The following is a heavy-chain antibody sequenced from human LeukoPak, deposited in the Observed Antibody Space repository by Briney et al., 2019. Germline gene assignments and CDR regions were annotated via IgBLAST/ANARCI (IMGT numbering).Heavy chain of an antibody. CDR3: ARRELLGYSYGLRTFNI. CDR2: NYNDSTK. D-gene: IGHD5-18*01. V-gene: IGHV3-66*04. CDR1: RYTDSRNY. J-gene: IGHJ3*02. Sequence: GGSLRLSCAASRYTDSRNYMSWAPHSPGEGLEGLSYFYCGDNYNDSTKKYGNSVKGRFTISRDNSKNTLYLQMNSLRAEDTAVYYCARRELLGYSYGLRTFNIWGQGTTVTVSS.